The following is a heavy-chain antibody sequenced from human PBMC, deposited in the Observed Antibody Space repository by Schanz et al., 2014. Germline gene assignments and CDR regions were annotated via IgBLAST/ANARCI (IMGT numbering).Heavy chain of an antibody. CDR2: IFFRGST. CDR1: GGSISSGGYS. D-gene: IGHD6-13*01. Sequence: QVQLQESGPGLVKPSQTLSLTCAVSGGSISSGGYSWSWIRQPPGKGLEWIGYIFFRGSTYYNPSLKSRVTISIDTSRIQSSLRLASVTAADTAVYYCARARSWPDYWGQGTLVTVSS. V-gene: IGHV4-30-4*07. J-gene: IGHJ4*02. CDR3: ARARSWPDY.